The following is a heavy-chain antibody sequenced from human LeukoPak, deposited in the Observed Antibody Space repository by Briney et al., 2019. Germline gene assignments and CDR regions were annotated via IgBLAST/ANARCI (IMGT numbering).Heavy chain of an antibody. CDR2: IYTSGST. CDR1: GVSISSYY. V-gene: IGHV4-4*09. Sequence: SETLSLTCTVSGVSISSYYWSWIRQPPGKGLEWIGYIYTSGSTNYNPSLKSRVTISVDTSKNQFSLKLSSVTAADTAVYYCARTYYYVSSGSQPPYYFNYWGQGTLVTVSS. D-gene: IGHD3-22*01. CDR3: ARTYYYVSSGSQPPYYFNY. J-gene: IGHJ4*02.